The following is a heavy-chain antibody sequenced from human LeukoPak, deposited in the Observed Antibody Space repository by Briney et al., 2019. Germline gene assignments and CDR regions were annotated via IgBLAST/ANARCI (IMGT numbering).Heavy chain of an antibody. J-gene: IGHJ4*02. Sequence: SVKVSCKSSGYTFISYDINWVRQATGQGLEWMGWMNPNSGNTGYAQKFQGRVTMTRNTSISTAYMELSSLRSEDTAVYYCARGSGSWYWIDYWGQGTLVTVSS. D-gene: IGHD6-13*01. CDR2: MNPNSGNT. CDR3: ARGSGSWYWIDY. V-gene: IGHV1-8*01. CDR1: GYTFISYD.